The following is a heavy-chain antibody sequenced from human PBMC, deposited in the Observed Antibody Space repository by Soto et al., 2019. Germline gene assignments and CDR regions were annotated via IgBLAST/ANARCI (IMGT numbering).Heavy chain of an antibody. CDR3: ASRPFYYYGLDV. CDR1: GGSITTAGYS. V-gene: IGHV4-30-2*01. J-gene: IGHJ6*02. Sequence: KPSETLSLTCTVSGGSITTAGYSWSWIRQPPGKALEWIGYVYHTGNVYPKPSLKSRVTISLDRSKNQFSLKMTSVTAADTALYYCASRPFYYYGLDVWGQGTTVTVSS. CDR2: VYHTGNV.